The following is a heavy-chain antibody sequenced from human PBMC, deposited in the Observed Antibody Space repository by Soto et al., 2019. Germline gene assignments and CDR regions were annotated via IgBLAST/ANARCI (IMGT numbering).Heavy chain of an antibody. J-gene: IGHJ4*02. CDR1: GFTFSNYA. V-gene: IGHV3-33*01. CDR3: ARDPSYCSGGTCLAFDY. D-gene: IGHD2-15*01. CDR2: IYYDGSNE. Sequence: QVQLVESGGGVVQPGRSLRLSCPAAGFTFSNYAIHWVRQAPGEGLKWVAVIYYDGSNEFYADSVKGRFTISRDNSKNTLYLQMNSLRAEDTAVYYCARDPSYCSGGTCLAFDYWGQGTLVTVSS.